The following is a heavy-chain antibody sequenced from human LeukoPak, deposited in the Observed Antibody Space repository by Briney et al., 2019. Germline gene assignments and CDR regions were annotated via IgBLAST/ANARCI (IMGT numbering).Heavy chain of an antibody. D-gene: IGHD2-21*02. Sequence: ASVKVSCKASGYTFTSYDINWVRQATGQGLEWMGWMNPNSGNTGYAQKFQGRVTMTRNTSISTAYMELGSLRSEDTAVYYCARGIGDRFRLQHVIDYWGQGTLVTVSS. J-gene: IGHJ4*02. V-gene: IGHV1-8*01. CDR2: MNPNSGNT. CDR1: GYTFTSYD. CDR3: ARGIGDRFRLQHVIDY.